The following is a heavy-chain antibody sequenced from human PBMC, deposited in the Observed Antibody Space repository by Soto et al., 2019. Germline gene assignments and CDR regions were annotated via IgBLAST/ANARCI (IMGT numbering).Heavy chain of an antibody. CDR2: INAGNGNT. CDR1: GYTFTSYA. Sequence: GASVKVSCKASGYTFTSYAMHWVRQAPGQRLEWMGWINAGNGNTKYSQKFQGRVTITRDTSASTAYMELSSLRSEDTAVYYCARAGDSSGYYSEYLQHWGQGTLVTVS. D-gene: IGHD3-22*01. CDR3: ARAGDSSGYYSEYLQH. J-gene: IGHJ1*01. V-gene: IGHV1-3*01.